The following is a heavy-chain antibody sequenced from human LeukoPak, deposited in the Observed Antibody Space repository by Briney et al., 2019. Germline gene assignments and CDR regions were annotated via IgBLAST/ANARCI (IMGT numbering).Heavy chain of an antibody. J-gene: IGHJ6*02. D-gene: IGHD6-19*01. Sequence: ASVKVSCTASGYTFTSYDINWVRQATGQGLEWMGWMNPNSGNTGYAQKFQGRVTMTRNTSISTAYMELSSLRSEDTAVYYCARGHSPAWFYSSGWYTHDPGTPYYYYYYGMDVWGQGTTVTVSS. CDR1: GYTFTSYD. V-gene: IGHV1-8*01. CDR2: MNPNSGNT. CDR3: ARGHSPAWFYSSGWYTHDPGTPYYYYYYGMDV.